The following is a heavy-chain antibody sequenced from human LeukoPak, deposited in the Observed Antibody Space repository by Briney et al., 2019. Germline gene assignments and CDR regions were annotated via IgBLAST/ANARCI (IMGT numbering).Heavy chain of an antibody. V-gene: IGHV4-34*01. CDR1: GGSFSGYY. CDR2: INHSGST. CDR3: ARRDYYDSSGPHFDYYFDY. Sequence: PSETLSLTCAVYGGSFSGYYWSWIRQPPGKGLEWIGEINHSGSTNYNPSLKSRVTISVDTSKNQFSLKLSSVTAADTAVHYCARRDYYDSSGPHFDYYFDYWGQGTLVTVSS. D-gene: IGHD3-22*01. J-gene: IGHJ4*02.